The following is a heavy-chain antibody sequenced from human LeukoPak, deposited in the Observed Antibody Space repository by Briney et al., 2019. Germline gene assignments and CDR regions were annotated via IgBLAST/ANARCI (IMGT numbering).Heavy chain of an antibody. CDR1: GFSFSTYA. V-gene: IGHV3-23*01. J-gene: IGHJ4*02. CDR3: ATRYGYNWTVDY. Sequence: PGGSLTLSCAASGFSFSTYAMSWVRQAPGKGLEWVSAISGSGGSTYYADSVKGRFTISRDNSKNTLYLQMNSLRAEDTAVYYCATRYGYNWTVDYWGQGTLVTVSS. CDR2: ISGSGGST. D-gene: IGHD1-1*01.